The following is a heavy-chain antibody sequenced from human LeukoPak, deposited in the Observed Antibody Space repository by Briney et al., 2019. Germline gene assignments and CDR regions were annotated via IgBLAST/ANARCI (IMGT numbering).Heavy chain of an antibody. CDR2: ISSSSSYI. D-gene: IGHD6-13*01. CDR3: ARGNSSSWYWALYYYYYMDV. Sequence: NPGGSLRLSCAASGFTFSSYSMNWVRQAPGKGLEWVSSISSSSSYIHYADSVKGRFTISRDNAKNSLYLQMNSLRAEDTAVYYCARGNSSSWYWALYYYYYMDVWGKGTTVTVSS. V-gene: IGHV3-21*01. CDR1: GFTFSSYS. J-gene: IGHJ6*03.